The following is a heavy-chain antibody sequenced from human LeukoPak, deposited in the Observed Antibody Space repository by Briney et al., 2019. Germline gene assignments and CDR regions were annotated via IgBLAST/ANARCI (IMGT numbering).Heavy chain of an antibody. J-gene: IGHJ3*02. Sequence: SGTLSLTCAVSGGSISSSNWWSWVRQPPGKGLEWIGEIYHSGSTNYNPSLKSRVTISVDKSKNQCSLKLSSVTAADTAVYYCARRVQYGDYAFDIWGRGTMVTVSS. CDR1: GGSISSSNW. V-gene: IGHV4-4*02. D-gene: IGHD4-17*01. CDR2: IYHSGST. CDR3: ARRVQYGDYAFDI.